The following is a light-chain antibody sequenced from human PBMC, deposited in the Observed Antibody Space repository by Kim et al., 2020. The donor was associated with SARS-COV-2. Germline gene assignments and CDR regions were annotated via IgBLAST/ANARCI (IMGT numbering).Light chain of an antibody. CDR3: SSYTMSSTYF. CDR2: DVT. V-gene: IGLV2-14*03. CDR1: GSDIGIYNS. J-gene: IGLJ1*01. Sequence: QSALTQPASVSGSPGQSLTISCTGTGSDIGIYNSVSWYQQHPGRVPKLILYDVTKRPSGISNRFSGSKSANTASLTISGLQAEDEADYYCSSYTMSSTYFFGTGTKVTVL.